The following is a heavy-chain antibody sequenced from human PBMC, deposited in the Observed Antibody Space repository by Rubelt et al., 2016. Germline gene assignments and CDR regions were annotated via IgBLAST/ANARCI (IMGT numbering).Heavy chain of an antibody. Sequence: QLQLQESGPGLVKPSETLSLTCTVSGGSISTDTYYWAWIRQPPGKGLEWIATIFYSGSTFYNPSLKSRLTISVDTSKNQFSRKLSSVTAADTAIYYCARVYTGSDIWGQGTMVTVSS. CDR3: ARVYTGSDI. J-gene: IGHJ3*02. CDR1: GGSISTDTYY. CDR2: IFYSGST. D-gene: IGHD3-16*01. V-gene: IGHV4-39*02.